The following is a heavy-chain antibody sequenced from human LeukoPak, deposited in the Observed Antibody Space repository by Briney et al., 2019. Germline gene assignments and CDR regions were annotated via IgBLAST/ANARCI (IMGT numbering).Heavy chain of an antibody. CDR1: GFTFSNYA. J-gene: IGHJ4*02. CDR3: ARPGIRIAVAGTSFDY. Sequence: GGSLRLSCAASGFTFSNYAMHWVRQAPGKGLEWVAVISYDGSNKYYADSVKGRFTISRDNSKNTLYLQMNSLRAEDTAVYYCARPGIRIAVAGTSFDYWGQGTLVTVSS. V-gene: IGHV3-30-3*01. D-gene: IGHD6-19*01. CDR2: ISYDGSNK.